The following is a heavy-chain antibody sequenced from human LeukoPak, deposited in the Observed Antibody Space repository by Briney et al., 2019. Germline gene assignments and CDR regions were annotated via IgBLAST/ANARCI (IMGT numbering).Heavy chain of an antibody. Sequence: PGGSLRLSCAASGFTFSSYWMHWVRQAPGKGLVWVSRINSDGSSTSYADSVKGRFTISRDNAKNSLYLQMNSLRAEDTALYYCARCSGGSYYYYYMDVWGKGTTVTVSS. CDR3: ARCSGGSYYYYYMDV. V-gene: IGHV3-74*01. CDR1: GFTFSSYW. CDR2: INSDGSST. D-gene: IGHD2-15*01. J-gene: IGHJ6*03.